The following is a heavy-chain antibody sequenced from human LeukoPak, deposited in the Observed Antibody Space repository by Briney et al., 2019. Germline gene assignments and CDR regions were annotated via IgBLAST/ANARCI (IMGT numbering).Heavy chain of an antibody. Sequence: GRSLRLSCAASGFTFSSYGMHWVRQAPGKGLEWVAVISYDGSNKYYADSVKGRFSISRDNSKNTLYLQMNSLRAEDTAVYYCARGLHYYDSSGYYYVGDYWGQGTLVTVSS. CDR2: ISYDGSNK. CDR3: ARGLHYYDSSGYYYVGDY. J-gene: IGHJ4*02. V-gene: IGHV3-30*19. CDR1: GFTFSSYG. D-gene: IGHD3-22*01.